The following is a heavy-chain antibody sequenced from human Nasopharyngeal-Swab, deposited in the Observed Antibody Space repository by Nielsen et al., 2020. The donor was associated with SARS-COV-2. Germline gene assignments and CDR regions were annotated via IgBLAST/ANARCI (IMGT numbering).Heavy chain of an antibody. D-gene: IGHD3-10*01. CDR1: GFTFSNYS. CDR2: ISSSTSYI. CDR3: ARDGFGESPYYYYGMDV. J-gene: IGHJ6*02. V-gene: IGHV3-21*01. Sequence: GESLKISCAASGFTFSNYSMNWVRQAPGKGLEWVSSISSSTSYIYYADSVKGRFTISRDNAKNPLYLQMNSLRAEDTAVYYCARDGFGESPYYYYGMDVWGQGTTVTVSS.